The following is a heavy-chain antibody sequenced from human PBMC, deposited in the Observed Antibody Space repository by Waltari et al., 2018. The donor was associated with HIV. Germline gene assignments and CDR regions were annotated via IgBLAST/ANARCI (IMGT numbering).Heavy chain of an antibody. Sequence: QVQLVESGGGVVQSGRSLRLSCSKSGFAFCSYAFHWVRQAPGKGLEWVAVVWFDASKEHYAEFVKGRFTIYRDDSKNILHLQMNSLRAEDTALYYCARMAYCGGDCYSVYYFDLWGRGTRVTVSS. CDR2: VWFDASKE. CDR3: ARMAYCGGDCYSVYYFDL. J-gene: IGHJ2*01. V-gene: IGHV3-33*01. D-gene: IGHD2-21*02. CDR1: GFAFCSYA.